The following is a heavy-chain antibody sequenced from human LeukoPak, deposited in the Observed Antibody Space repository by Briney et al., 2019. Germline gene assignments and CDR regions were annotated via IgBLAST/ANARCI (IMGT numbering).Heavy chain of an antibody. V-gene: IGHV3-21*01. CDR3: ARVKAAGTEMNFDY. J-gene: IGHJ4*02. CDR1: GFTFSSYS. Sequence: GGSLRLSCAASGFTFSSYSMNWVRQAPGKGLEWVSSISSSSSYIYYADSVKGRFTISRDNAKNSLYLQMNSLRAEDTAVYYCARVKAAGTEMNFDYWGQGTLVTVSS. CDR2: ISSSSSYI. D-gene: IGHD6-13*01.